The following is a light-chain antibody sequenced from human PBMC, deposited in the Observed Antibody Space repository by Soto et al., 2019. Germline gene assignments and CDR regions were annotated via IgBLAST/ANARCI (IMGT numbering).Light chain of an antibody. V-gene: IGKV3-15*01. CDR3: QQYNNWLHT. CDR2: GAS. Sequence: EIVMTQSPATLSVSPGERATLSCRASQSVSSNLAWYQQKPGQAPRLLIYGASTRATGIPARFSGSGSGTEFTLTISSLQSEDFAVYYCQQYNNWLHTFGGATKVEIK. CDR1: QSVSSN. J-gene: IGKJ4*01.